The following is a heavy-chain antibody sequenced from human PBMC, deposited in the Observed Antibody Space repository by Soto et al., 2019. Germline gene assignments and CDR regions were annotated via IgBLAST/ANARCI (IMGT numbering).Heavy chain of an antibody. V-gene: IGHV1-69*18. J-gene: IGHJ4*02. Sequence: QVHLVQSGAEVKKPGSSVKVSCKDSGGSFTSNAISWVRQAPGQGREWMGTVLPILGTTNYAQKFKGRVTMTADESTSTAYMELTSLRSEDTAVYYCARDRALIGFDHWGQGSLVTVSS. D-gene: IGHD3-16*01. CDR2: VLPILGTT. CDR1: GGSFTSNA. CDR3: ARDRALIGFDH.